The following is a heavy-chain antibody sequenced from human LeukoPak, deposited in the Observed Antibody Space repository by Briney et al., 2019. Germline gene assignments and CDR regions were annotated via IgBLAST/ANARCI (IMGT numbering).Heavy chain of an antibody. CDR2: INPNSGGT. V-gene: IGHV1-2*07. CDR1: VYIFTGYY. D-gene: IGHD6-13*01. CDR3: ARDRPPQLVRLFDY. Sequence: VASVNDSCKASVYIFTGYYMHWVRQAPGQGVEWVGWINPNSGGTNYAHKFKGRVTMTRDTAISTAYMELSRLRSDDTAVYYCARDRPPQLVRLFDYWGERTLVTVSS. J-gene: IGHJ4*02.